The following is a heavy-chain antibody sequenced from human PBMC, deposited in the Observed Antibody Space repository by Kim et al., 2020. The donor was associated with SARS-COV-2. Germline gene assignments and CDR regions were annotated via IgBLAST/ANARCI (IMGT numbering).Heavy chain of an antibody. V-gene: IGHV3-30*18. CDR2: ISNDGSNK. D-gene: IGHD2-2*01. CDR3: AKDFVVLPAGILYYGIDV. J-gene: IGHJ6*01. CDR1: GFTFSSYG. Sequence: GGSLRLSCAASGFTFSSYGMHWVRQAPGKGLEWVAVISNDGSNKYYADSVKGRFTISRDNSKNTLYLQMNSLRAEDTAVYYCAKDFVVLPAGILYYGIDVGGQGTTLTV.